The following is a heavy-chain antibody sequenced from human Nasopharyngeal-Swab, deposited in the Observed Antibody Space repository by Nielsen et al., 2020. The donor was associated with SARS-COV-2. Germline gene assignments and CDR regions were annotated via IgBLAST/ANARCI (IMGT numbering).Heavy chain of an antibody. V-gene: IGHV1-46*01. Sequence: WVRQAPGQGLEWMGIINPSGGSTSYAQKFQGRVTMTRDTSTSTVCMELSSLRSEDTAVYYCARRLTMVRGVIPYNWFDPWGQGTLVTVSS. D-gene: IGHD3-10*01. J-gene: IGHJ5*02. CDR3: ARRLTMVRGVIPYNWFDP. CDR2: INPSGGST.